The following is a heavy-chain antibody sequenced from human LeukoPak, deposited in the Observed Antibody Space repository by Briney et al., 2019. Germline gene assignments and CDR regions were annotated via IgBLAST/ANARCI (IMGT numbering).Heavy chain of an antibody. Sequence: AQSLTLSCAASGFTFSSYDMHWVRQPPGKGLEWVAVISYDGTNNNYTDSVKGRFTISRDNSENTLYLQMNSLRAEDTAVYFCARVRPAVGYYYGMDVWGKATTVTVSS. CDR2: ISYDGTNN. J-gene: IGHJ6*04. V-gene: IGHV3-30*04. CDR1: GFTFSSYD. D-gene: IGHD2-2*01. CDR3: ARVRPAVGYYYGMDV.